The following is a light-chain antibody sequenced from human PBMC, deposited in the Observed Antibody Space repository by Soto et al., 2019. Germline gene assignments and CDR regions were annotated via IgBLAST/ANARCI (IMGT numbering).Light chain of an antibody. CDR1: SSNIGAGYD. V-gene: IGLV1-40*01. Sequence: QAVVTQPPSVSGAPGQRVTISCTGSSSNIGAGYDVHWYQQLPGTAPKLLIYDNNNRPSGVPDRFSGSKSGTSASLAITGLQAEDEADYYCQSYDSSLSSWVFGGGTILTVL. CDR2: DNN. CDR3: QSYDSSLSSWV. J-gene: IGLJ3*02.